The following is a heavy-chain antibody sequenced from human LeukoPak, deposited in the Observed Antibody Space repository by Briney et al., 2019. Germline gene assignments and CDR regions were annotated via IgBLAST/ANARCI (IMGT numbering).Heavy chain of an antibody. CDR2: IYYSGST. J-gene: IGHJ4*02. CDR1: GGSISSGDYY. D-gene: IGHD3-3*01. Sequence: SQTLSLTCTVSGGSISSGDYYWSWIRQPPGKGLEWIGYIYYSGSTYSNPSLKSRVTISVDTSKNQFSLKLSSVTAADTAVYYCASLDFWSGYSKWGQGTPVTVSS. V-gene: IGHV4-30-4*08. CDR3: ASLDFWSGYSK.